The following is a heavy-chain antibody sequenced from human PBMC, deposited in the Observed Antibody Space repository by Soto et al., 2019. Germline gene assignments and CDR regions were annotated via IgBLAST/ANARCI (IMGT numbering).Heavy chain of an antibody. CDR3: ARGLGYYDFWSGYYGMDV. J-gene: IGHJ6*02. V-gene: IGHV4-34*01. CDR2: INHSGST. Sequence: LSLTCAVYGGSFSGYYWSWIRQPPGKGLEWIGEINHSGSTNYNPSLKSRVTISVDTSKNQFSLKLSSVTAADTAVYYCARGLGYYDFWSGYYGMDVWGQGTTVTVSS. CDR1: GGSFSGYY. D-gene: IGHD3-3*01.